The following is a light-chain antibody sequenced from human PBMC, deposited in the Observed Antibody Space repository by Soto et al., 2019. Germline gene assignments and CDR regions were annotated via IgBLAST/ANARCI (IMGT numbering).Light chain of an antibody. J-gene: IGKJ4*01. CDR1: HNVRSY. CDR3: QQRYNWPPT. Sequence: EIVLTQSPATLSLSPGERATLSCRASHNVRSYLAWYQQKPGQAPRLLIYDAAKRATGIPARLSGSGSGTDFTLTISSLEPEDFAVYYCQQRYNWPPTFGGGTKVEIK. V-gene: IGKV3-11*01. CDR2: DAA.